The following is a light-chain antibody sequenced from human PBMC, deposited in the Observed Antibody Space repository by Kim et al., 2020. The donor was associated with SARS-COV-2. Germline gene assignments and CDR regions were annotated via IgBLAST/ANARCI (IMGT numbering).Light chain of an antibody. J-gene: IGLJ3*02. CDR3: QLWDSTTWV. V-gene: IGLV3-9*01. Sequence: SVALGQTARITCEGNDVGGRFVHWYQLRPGEAPTLVMYEYNKRPSGVPERFSGSSSGNTATLTVSRAQAGDEADYYCQLWDSTTWVFGGGTQLTVL. CDR1: DVGGRF. CDR2: EYN.